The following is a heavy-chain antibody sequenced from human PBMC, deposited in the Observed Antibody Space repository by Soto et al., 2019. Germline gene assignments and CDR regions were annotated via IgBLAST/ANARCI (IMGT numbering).Heavy chain of an antibody. J-gene: IGHJ4*02. D-gene: IGHD1-1*01. CDR3: ARGWAGNGNLDS. Sequence: GGSLRLSCAASGFTFKDFAMHWVRQAPGKGLEWVAVISFDGTNTYYADSVRGRVTISRDNSRSTLYLQMKSVRVEDSALFYCARGWAGNGNLDSWGQGTLVTVSS. V-gene: IGHV3-30-3*01. CDR1: GFTFKDFA. CDR2: ISFDGTNT.